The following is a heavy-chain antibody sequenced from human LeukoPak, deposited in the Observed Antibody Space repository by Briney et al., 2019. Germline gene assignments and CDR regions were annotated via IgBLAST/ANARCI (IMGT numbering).Heavy chain of an antibody. CDR3: ARLLPSARY. D-gene: IGHD2-15*01. CDR1: GGSLSGYY. V-gene: IGHV4-34*01. CDR2: INHSGST. Sequence: SETLSLTCAVYGGSLSGYYWSWIRQPPGKGLDWIGEINHSGSTNYNPSLKSRVTMSIDTSKNQFSLRLNSVTAADTAVYYCARLLPSARYWGQGTLVTVSS. J-gene: IGHJ4*02.